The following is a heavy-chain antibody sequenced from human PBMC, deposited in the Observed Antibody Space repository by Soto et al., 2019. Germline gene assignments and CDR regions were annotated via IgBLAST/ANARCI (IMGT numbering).Heavy chain of an antibody. J-gene: IGHJ4*01. CDR3: ARVGGSYYLDY. CDR1: GFTFSRYG. Sequence: EVQLVESGGGLVQPGGSLRLSCAASGFTFSRYGMHWVRQAPGKGLEYVSAISSNGGNTYYPNSVKGRFTISRDNSKNTLYLQMGSLRAEDMAVYYCARVGGSYYLDYWGHRTPVTVSS. CDR2: ISSNGGNT. V-gene: IGHV3-64*01. D-gene: IGHD1-26*01.